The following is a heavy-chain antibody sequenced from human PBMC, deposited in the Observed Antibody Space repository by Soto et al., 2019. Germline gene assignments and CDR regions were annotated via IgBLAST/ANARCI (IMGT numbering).Heavy chain of an antibody. J-gene: IGHJ3*02. V-gene: IGHV5-51*01. D-gene: IGHD2-15*01. CDR2: IYPGDSDT. CDR3: ATPGGYCSGGSCYSDAFDI. CDR1: GYSFTIYW. Sequence: GESPKISCKGSGYSFTIYWIGWVRQMPGKGLEWMGIIYPGDSDTRYSPSFQGQVTISADKSISTAYLQWSSLKASDTAMYYCATPGGYCSGGSCYSDAFDIWGQGTMVTVSS.